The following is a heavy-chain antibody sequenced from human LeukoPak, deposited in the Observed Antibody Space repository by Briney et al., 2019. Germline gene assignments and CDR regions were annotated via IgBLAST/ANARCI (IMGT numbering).Heavy chain of an antibody. Sequence: SETLSLTCTVSGGSISSYYWSWIRQPAGKGLEWIGRIYTSGSTNYDPSLKSRVTMSVDTSKNQFSLKLSSVTAADTAVYYCARDRGLWFGESFDYWGQGTLVTVSS. V-gene: IGHV4-4*07. CDR2: IYTSGST. J-gene: IGHJ4*02. CDR1: GGSISSYY. CDR3: ARDRGLWFGESFDY. D-gene: IGHD3-10*01.